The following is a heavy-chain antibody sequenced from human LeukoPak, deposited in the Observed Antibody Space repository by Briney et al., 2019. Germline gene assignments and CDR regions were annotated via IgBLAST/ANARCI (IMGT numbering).Heavy chain of an antibody. Sequence: SETLSLTCTVSGGSIRNDYWSWIRQPPGKGLEWIGYIYYSGSTNYSPSLKSRVTISVDTSKNQFSLKLSSVTAADTAVYYCARVPSMPYYYDSSGYYIYYYYGMDVWGQGTTVTVSS. CDR2: IYYSGST. D-gene: IGHD3-22*01. CDR1: GGSIRNDY. V-gene: IGHV4-59*01. CDR3: ARVPSMPYYYDSSGYYIYYYYGMDV. J-gene: IGHJ6*02.